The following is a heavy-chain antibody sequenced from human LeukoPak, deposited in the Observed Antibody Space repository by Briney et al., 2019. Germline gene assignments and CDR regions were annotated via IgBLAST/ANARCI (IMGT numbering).Heavy chain of an antibody. V-gene: IGHV3-7*05. D-gene: IGHD3/OR15-3a*01. Sequence: GGSLRLSCADSGITFSGNWMSWVREAPGKGLEWVAHIKPDGSEKYYVDSVRGRFTISRDNAENSLYLEMNSLRAEDTAVYYCARDRDWSFDYWGQGTLVTVSS. CDR2: IKPDGSEK. CDR3: ARDRDWSFDY. CDR1: GITFSGNW. J-gene: IGHJ4*02.